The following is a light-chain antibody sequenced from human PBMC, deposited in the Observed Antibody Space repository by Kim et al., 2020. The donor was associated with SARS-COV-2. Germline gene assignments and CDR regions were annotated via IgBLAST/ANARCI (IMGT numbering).Light chain of an antibody. V-gene: IGLV6-57*04. CDR3: QSYDVSTEV. CDR1: SGSIASKY. Sequence: NFMLTQPHSVSESPGKTVTISCTRSSGSIASKYVQWYQQRPGSAPTTVIYQNNQRPSGVPDRFSGSIDTSSNSASLIISGLKTEDEADYYCQSYDVSTEVFGGGTQLTVL. CDR2: QNN. J-gene: IGLJ3*02.